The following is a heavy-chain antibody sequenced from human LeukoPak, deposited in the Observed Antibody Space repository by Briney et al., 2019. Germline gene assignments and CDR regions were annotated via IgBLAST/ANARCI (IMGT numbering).Heavy chain of an antibody. V-gene: IGHV3-48*03. D-gene: IGHD2-21*02. CDR2: ISTGTYI. CDR3: AKEVDCPSDCLFFHS. CDR1: GFTFSRFE. J-gene: IGHJ4*02. Sequence: GGSLRLSCVASGFTFSRFELNWVRQAPGKGLEWVSHISTGTYIAYADSVKGRFTISRDNSRNSVFLQMNSLRPEDTALYHCAKEVDCPSDCLFFHSWGQGTLVTVSS.